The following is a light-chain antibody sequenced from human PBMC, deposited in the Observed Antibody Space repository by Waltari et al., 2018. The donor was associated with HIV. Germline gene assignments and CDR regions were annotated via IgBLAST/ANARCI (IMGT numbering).Light chain of an antibody. Sequence: QSVLTQPPSVSGAPGPRVTISFTGSSSNIGAGYDVPWYQQLPGTAPKLLIYGNSNRPSGVPDRFSGSKSGTSASLAITGLQAEDEADYYCQSYDSSLSGFYVFGTGTKVTVL. J-gene: IGLJ1*01. CDR2: GNS. CDR3: QSYDSSLSGFYV. CDR1: SSNIGAGYD. V-gene: IGLV1-40*01.